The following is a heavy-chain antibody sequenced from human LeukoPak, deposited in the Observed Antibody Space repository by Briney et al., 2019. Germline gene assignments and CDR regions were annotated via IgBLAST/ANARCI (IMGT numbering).Heavy chain of an antibody. D-gene: IGHD3-10*01. J-gene: IGHJ4*02. CDR3: RRGAKIDY. CDR1: GFTFGDYA. CDR2: IRSKAYGGTT. V-gene: IGHV3-49*04. Sequence: GGSLRLSCTASGFTFGDYAMSWVRQAPGKGLEWVGFIRSKAYGGTTEYAASVKGRFTISRDESKSIAYLQMNSLKTEDTAVYYCRRGAKIDYWGQGTLVTVSS.